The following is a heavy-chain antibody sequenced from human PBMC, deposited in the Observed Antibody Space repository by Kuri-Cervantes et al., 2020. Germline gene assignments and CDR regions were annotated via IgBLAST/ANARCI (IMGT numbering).Heavy chain of an antibody. CDR3: ARGGGLGYCTGGVCYTDYYYYMDV. CDR2: ISAYNGNT. Sequence: ASVKVSCKASGYTFTSYAMNWVRQAPGQGLEWMGWISAYNGNTNHTQKFQGRVTLTTDTSTSTAYMELRSLRSDDTAVYYCARGGGLGYCTGGVCYTDYYYYMDVWGKGTTVTVSS. V-gene: IGHV1-18*01. D-gene: IGHD2-8*02. J-gene: IGHJ6*03. CDR1: GYTFTSYA.